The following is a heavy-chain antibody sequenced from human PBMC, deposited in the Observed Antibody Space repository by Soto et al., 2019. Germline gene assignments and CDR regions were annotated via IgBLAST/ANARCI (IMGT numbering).Heavy chain of an antibody. CDR3: AREYTYGSNFFDC. D-gene: IGHD5-18*01. V-gene: IGHV4-31*03. J-gene: IGHJ4*02. Sequence: QVQLQESGPGLVKPSQTLSLTCTVSGGSIGSAAYYWSWIRQHPGEGLEWIGYISHSGSTYYIPSLKSRVIISVDTSKNQFSLSLTSVTAADTAVYYCAREYTYGSNFFDCWGQGALVTVSS. CDR2: ISHSGST. CDR1: GGSIGSAAYY.